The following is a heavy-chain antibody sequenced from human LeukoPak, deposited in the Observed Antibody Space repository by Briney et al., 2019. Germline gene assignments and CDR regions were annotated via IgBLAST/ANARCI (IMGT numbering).Heavy chain of an antibody. Sequence: GGSLRLSYAASGFTFSSYAMSWVRQAPGKGLEWVSAISGSGGSTYYADSVKGRFTISRDNSKNTLYLQMNSLRAEDTAVYYCARDRKHHITPGAFDIWGQGTMVTVSS. CDR2: ISGSGGST. CDR3: ARDRKHHITPGAFDI. J-gene: IGHJ3*02. D-gene: IGHD3-10*01. CDR1: GFTFSSYA. V-gene: IGHV3-23*01.